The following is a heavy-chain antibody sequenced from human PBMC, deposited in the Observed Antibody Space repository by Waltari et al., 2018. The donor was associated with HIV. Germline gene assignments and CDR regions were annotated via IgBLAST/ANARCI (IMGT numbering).Heavy chain of an antibody. CDR3: ARDLYDSSGYYN. CDR2: IYSGGST. D-gene: IGHD3-22*01. V-gene: IGHV3-53*01. J-gene: IGHJ4*02. Sequence: EVQLVESGGGLIQPGGSLRLSCAASGFTVRSNYMSWVRQAPGKGLEWVSVIYSGGSTYYADSVKGRFTISRDNSKNTLYLQMNSLRAEDTAVYYCARDLYDSSGYYNWGQGTLVTVSS. CDR1: GFTVRSNY.